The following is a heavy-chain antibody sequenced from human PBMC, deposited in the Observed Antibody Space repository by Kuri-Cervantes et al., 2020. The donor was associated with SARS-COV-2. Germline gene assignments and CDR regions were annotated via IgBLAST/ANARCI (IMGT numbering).Heavy chain of an antibody. J-gene: IGHJ6*02. D-gene: IGHD4-17*01. CDR2: ISYDGSNK. CDR1: GVTFSSYA. V-gene: IGHV3-30-3*01. CDR3: AREPLTVTTWSSSYYYGMDV. Sequence: AETLSLTCAASGVTFSSYAMHWVRQAPGKGLEWVAVISYDGSNKYYADSVKGRFTISRDNSKNTLYLEMNSLSAEDTALYYCAREPLTVTTWSSSYYYGMDVWGQGTTVTVSS.